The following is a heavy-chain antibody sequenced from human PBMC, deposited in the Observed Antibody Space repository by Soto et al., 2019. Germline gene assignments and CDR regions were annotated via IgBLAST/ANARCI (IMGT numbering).Heavy chain of an antibody. CDR3: AKEIEVAGDLDY. CDR2: VSSDGYTK. V-gene: IGHV3-30*18. D-gene: IGHD6-19*01. CDR1: GFTFSNYG. Sequence: GGSLRLSCIASGFTFSNYGIHWVRQAPGKGLEWVAVVSSDGYTKYYADSVKGRFTISRDNSKNRLYLQMDSLRPEDTAVYYCAKEIEVAGDLDYWGRGTLVTVSS. J-gene: IGHJ4*01.